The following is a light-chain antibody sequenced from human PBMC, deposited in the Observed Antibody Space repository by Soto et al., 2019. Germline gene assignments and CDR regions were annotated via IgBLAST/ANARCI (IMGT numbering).Light chain of an antibody. Sequence: EIVLTQSPGTLSLSPGERVTLSCRGSQSVSASYLGWYQQKSGQAPRLLIYATASRATGIPDRFSGSGSGTEFSLTISRLEPEDFAVYYCQHFGNSQYTFGQGTKLEIK. CDR2: ATA. CDR1: QSVSASY. CDR3: QHFGNSQYT. J-gene: IGKJ2*01. V-gene: IGKV3-20*01.